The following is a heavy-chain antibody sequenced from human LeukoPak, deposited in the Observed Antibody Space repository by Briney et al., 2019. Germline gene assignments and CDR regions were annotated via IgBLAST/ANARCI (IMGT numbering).Heavy chain of an antibody. J-gene: IGHJ5*02. CDR3: AREPASGYRGYDGIDP. CDR1: GGTFSSYA. D-gene: IGHD5-12*01. CDR2: FIPIFGTA. Sequence: GASVKVSCKASGGTFSSYAISWVRQAPGQGLEWMGGFIPIFGTANYAQKFQGRVTITADESTSTAFIVLSSLRSEDTALYYCAREPASGYRGYDGIDPWGQGTLVTVSS. V-gene: IGHV1-69*13.